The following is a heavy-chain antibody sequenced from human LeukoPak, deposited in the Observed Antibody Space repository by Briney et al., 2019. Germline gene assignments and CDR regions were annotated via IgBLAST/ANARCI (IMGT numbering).Heavy chain of an antibody. J-gene: IGHJ3*02. Sequence: SETLSLTCTVSGGSISSYYWSWIRQPPGKGLEWIGYIYTSGSTNYNPSLKSRVTISVDTSKNQFSLKLSSVTAADTAVYYCASSEIPYYYDSSGQDAFDIWGQGTMVTVSS. CDR1: GGSISSYY. V-gene: IGHV4-4*09. CDR2: IYTSGST. CDR3: ASSEIPYYYDSSGQDAFDI. D-gene: IGHD3-22*01.